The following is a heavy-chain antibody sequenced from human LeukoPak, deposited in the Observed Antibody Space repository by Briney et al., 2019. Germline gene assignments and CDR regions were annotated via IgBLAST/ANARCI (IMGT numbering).Heavy chain of an antibody. CDR1: GDSFSSGGYF. Sequence: SQTLSLTCTVSGDSFSSGGYFWSWIRQHPGKGLEWIGYIYYSGSTYYNPSLQSRVTMSVDPSKNQFSLKLSSVTAADTAVYYCARGRVTMVRGPNNWFDPWGQGTLVTVSS. J-gene: IGHJ5*02. D-gene: IGHD3-10*01. V-gene: IGHV4-31*03. CDR2: IYYSGST. CDR3: ARGRVTMVRGPNNWFDP.